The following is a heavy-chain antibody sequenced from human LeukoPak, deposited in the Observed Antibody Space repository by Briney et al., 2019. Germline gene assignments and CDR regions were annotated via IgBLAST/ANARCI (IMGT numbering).Heavy chain of an antibody. Sequence: PSETLSLTCNVSGDSISVVSYYWAWIRQTPGKGLEWIGSVYYFRGSTYYNPSLKSRVTISEDTSRNEFSLKLTSVTAADTAVYYCARNTGSHWPPDAFDIWGQGTLVTVSS. CDR1: GDSISVVSYY. V-gene: IGHV4-39*07. CDR2: VYYFRGST. D-gene: IGHD1-26*01. J-gene: IGHJ3*02. CDR3: ARNTGSHWPPDAFDI.